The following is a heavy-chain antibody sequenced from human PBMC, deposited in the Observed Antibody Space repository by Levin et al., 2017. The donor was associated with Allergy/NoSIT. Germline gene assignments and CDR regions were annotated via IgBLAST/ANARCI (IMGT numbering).Heavy chain of an antibody. V-gene: IGHV5-51*01. CDR1: GYSFSSYW. CDR2: IYPSDSDT. Sequence: GGSLRLSCQGSGYSFSSYWIVWVRQMPGKGLEWMGIIYPSDSDTRYSPSFQGQVTISADKSVNPAYLQWSSLKASDTAIYYCARHMVPAARATSMDVWGPGTTVTVSS. D-gene: IGHD2-2*01. CDR3: ARHMVPAARATSMDV. J-gene: IGHJ6*02.